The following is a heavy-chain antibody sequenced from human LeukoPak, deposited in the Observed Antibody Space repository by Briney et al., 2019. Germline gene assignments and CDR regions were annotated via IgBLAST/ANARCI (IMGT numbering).Heavy chain of an antibody. D-gene: IGHD6-6*01. J-gene: IGHJ3*02. CDR3: AHSDGTISSEALDI. CDR1: GFSLHTNGVG. CDR2: IYWDDEK. V-gene: IGHV2-5*02. Sequence: SGPTLVKPTQTLTLTCTFSGFSLHTNGVGVSWIRQPPGKALGWLALIYWDDEKHYSPSLKSRLTITKDTSKNQVVLTLTNMDPVDTGTYYCAHSDGTISSEALDIWGQGTMVTVSS.